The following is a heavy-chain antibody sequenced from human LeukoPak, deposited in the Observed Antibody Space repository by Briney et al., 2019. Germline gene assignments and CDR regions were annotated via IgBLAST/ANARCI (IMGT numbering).Heavy chain of an antibody. Sequence: LTGGSLRLSCAASGFTFSHYAMHWVRQAPGKGLDWVSVISYDGSDTYYADSVKGRFTISRDNSKNTLYLQMNSLRAEDTAVYYCAKDSGGTHYYDSSAYGRTNNFDYWGQGTLITVSP. CDR2: ISYDGSDT. D-gene: IGHD3-22*01. V-gene: IGHV3-30*18. CDR3: AKDSGGTHYYDSSAYGRTNNFDY. J-gene: IGHJ4*02. CDR1: GFTFSHYA.